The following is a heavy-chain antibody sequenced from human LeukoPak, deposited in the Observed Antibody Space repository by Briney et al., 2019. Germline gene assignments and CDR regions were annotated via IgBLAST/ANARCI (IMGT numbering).Heavy chain of an antibody. D-gene: IGHD2-15*01. CDR3: ARGGFESCSAGSCLLGNY. CDR1: RGSISPYY. CDR2: IYYIGTT. J-gene: IGHJ4*02. Sequence: SETLSLTCTVSRGSISPYYWSWIRQSPGKGLEWIGYIYYIGTTNYNPSLQSRVTMSVDTSTNQFTLNLASVAAADTAVYYCARGGFESCSAGSCLLGNYWGQGILVAVSS. V-gene: IGHV4-59*01.